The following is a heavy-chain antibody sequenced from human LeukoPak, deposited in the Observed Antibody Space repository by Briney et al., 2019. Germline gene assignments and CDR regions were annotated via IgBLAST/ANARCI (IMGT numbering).Heavy chain of an antibody. D-gene: IGHD3-3*02. J-gene: IGHJ6*03. Sequence: GGSLRLSCAASGFTFSSYGMHWVRQAPGKGLEWVAFIRYDESNKYYADSVKGRFTISRDNSKNTLYLQMNSLRAEDTAVYYCAKVSTFNYYYYLDVWGKGTTVTVSS. CDR2: IRYDESNK. V-gene: IGHV3-30*02. CDR1: GFTFSSYG. CDR3: AKVSTFNYYYYLDV.